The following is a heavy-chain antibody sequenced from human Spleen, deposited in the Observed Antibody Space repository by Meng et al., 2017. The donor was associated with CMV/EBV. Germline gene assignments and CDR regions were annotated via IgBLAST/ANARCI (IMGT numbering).Heavy chain of an antibody. CDR1: GFTVSSYA. J-gene: IGHJ6*02. Sequence: SLKISCAASGFTVSSYAMHWVRQAPGKGLEWVAVISYDGSNKYYADSVKGRFTISRDNSKNTLYLQMNSLRAEDTAVYYCARDKNTMVRGARISYYYGMDVWGQGTTVTVSS. CDR2: ISYDGSNK. CDR3: ARDKNTMVRGARISYYYGMDV. V-gene: IGHV3-30*04. D-gene: IGHD3-10*01.